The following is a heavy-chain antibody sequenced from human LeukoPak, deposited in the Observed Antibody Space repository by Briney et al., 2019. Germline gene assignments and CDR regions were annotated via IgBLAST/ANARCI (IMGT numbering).Heavy chain of an antibody. Sequence: ASVKVSCKASGYTFTSYDINWVRQATGQGLEWMGRMNPNSGNTGYAQKLQGRVTITRNTSISTAYMELSSLRSEDTAVYYCASQRGSYKAFDIWGQGTMVTVSS. J-gene: IGHJ3*02. D-gene: IGHD1-26*01. V-gene: IGHV1-8*03. CDR2: MNPNSGNT. CDR1: GYTFTSYD. CDR3: ASQRGSYKAFDI.